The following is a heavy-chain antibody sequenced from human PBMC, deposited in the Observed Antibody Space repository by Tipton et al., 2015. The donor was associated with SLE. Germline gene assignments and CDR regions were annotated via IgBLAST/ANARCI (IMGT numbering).Heavy chain of an antibody. D-gene: IGHD1-26*01. J-gene: IGHJ5*02. Sequence: LRLSCAASGFTVSSNEMSWVRQAPGKGLEWIGYIYYSGSTNYNPSLKSRVTISVDTSKNQFSLKLSSVTAADTAVYYCARDLGRGYNWFDPWGQGTLVTVSS. V-gene: IGHV4-59*02. CDR1: GFTVSSNE. CDR2: IYYSGST. CDR3: ARDLGRGYNWFDP.